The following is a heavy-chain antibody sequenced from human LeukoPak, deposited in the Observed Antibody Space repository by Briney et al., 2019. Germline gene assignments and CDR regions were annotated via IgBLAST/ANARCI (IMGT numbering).Heavy chain of an antibody. V-gene: IGHV1-2*02. CDR2: INPNSGGT. Sequence: GASVKVSCKASGYTFTSYGISWVRQAPGQGLEWMGWINPNSGGTNYAQKFQGRVTMTRDTSISTAYMELSRLRSDDTAVYYCARDGEAVAGTVWFDPWGQGTLVTVSS. CDR1: GYTFTSYG. D-gene: IGHD6-19*01. CDR3: ARDGEAVAGTVWFDP. J-gene: IGHJ5*02.